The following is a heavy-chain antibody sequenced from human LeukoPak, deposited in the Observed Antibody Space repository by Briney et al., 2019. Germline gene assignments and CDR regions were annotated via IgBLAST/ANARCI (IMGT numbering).Heavy chain of an antibody. V-gene: IGHV4-30-2*01. CDR1: GGSISSGGYY. CDR2: ISHSGST. D-gene: IGHD3-16*01. J-gene: IGHJ4*02. CDR3: ARETRLTGFFGGLGFNY. Sequence: PSQTLSLTCTVSGGSISSGGYYWSWIRQPPGKGLEWIGYISHSGSTYYNPSLKSRVTISVDRSKNQFSLKLSSVTAADTATYYCARETRLTGFFGGLGFNYWGQGTLVTVSS.